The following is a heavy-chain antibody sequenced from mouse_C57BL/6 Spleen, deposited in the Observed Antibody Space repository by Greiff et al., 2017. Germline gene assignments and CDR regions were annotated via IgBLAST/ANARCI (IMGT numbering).Heavy chain of an antibody. CDR1: GYTFTSYW. V-gene: IGHV1-69*01. CDR2: IEPSDSYT. CDR3: AKGGSSLMDY. Sequence: QVQLKQPGAELVMPGASVKLSCKASGYTFTSYWMHWVKQRPGQGLEWIGEIEPSDSYTNYNQKFKGKSTLTVDKSSSTAYMQLSSLTSEDSAVYYCAKGGSSLMDYWGQGTSVTVSS. J-gene: IGHJ4*01. D-gene: IGHD1-1*01.